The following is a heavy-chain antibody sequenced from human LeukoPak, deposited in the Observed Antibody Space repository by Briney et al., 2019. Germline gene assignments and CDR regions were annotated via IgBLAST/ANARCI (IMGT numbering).Heavy chain of an antibody. D-gene: IGHD3-22*01. CDR3: ARGKTYYDSSGYYLFDY. Sequence: GGSLRLPCAASGFTFSSYDMHWVRQATGKGLEWVSAIGTAGDTYYPGSVKGRFTISRENAKNSLYLQMNSLRAGDTAVYYCARGKTYYDSSGYYLFDYWGQGTLVTVSS. CDR2: IGTAGDT. CDR1: GFTFSSYD. V-gene: IGHV3-13*01. J-gene: IGHJ4*02.